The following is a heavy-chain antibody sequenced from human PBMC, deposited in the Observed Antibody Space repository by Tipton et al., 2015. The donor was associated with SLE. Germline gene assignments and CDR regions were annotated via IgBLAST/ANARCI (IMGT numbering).Heavy chain of an antibody. V-gene: IGHV4-39*07. D-gene: IGHD6-19*01. CDR3: ARLVAVAGTGYFDL. Sequence: TLSLTCIVSGDSINSGSYSWAWIRQPPGKGLEWIGGICFGVTTNYNPSLKSRVTISLDTSKNQFSLKLSSVTAADTAVYYCARLVAVAGTGYFDLWGRGTLVTVSS. CDR2: ICFGVTT. J-gene: IGHJ2*01. CDR1: GDSINSGSYS.